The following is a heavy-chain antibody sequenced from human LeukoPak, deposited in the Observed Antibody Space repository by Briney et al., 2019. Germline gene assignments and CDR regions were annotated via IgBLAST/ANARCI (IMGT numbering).Heavy chain of an antibody. CDR2: ISSSSRYI. CDR1: GFIFSSYH. J-gene: IGHJ4*02. V-gene: IGHV3-21*01. D-gene: IGHD5-18*01. CDR3: ARRAATERGHSYGLDY. Sequence: GGSLRLSCEVSGFIFSSYHMNWVRQAPGKGLEWVSSISSSSRYIYYADSMTGRFTISRDNAKNSLYLQMHSLRAEDTAMYYCARRAATERGHSYGLDYWGQGTLVTVSS.